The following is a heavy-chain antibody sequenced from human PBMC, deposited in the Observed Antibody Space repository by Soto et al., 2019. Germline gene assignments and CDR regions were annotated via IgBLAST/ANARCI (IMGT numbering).Heavy chain of an antibody. V-gene: IGHV1-69*01. CDR2: IIPIFGAP. CDR1: GGTFSNYG. CDR3: ARGLQNTLTEWFDP. J-gene: IGHJ5*02. Sequence: QVQLVQSGAEVKKPGASVKVSCKASGGTFSNYGISWVRQAPGQGLEWMGGIIPIFGAPNYAQRFQGRVTMTADDSTRTVYLELSSLRSEDTAVYYCARGLQNTLTEWFDPWGQGTRVTVS.